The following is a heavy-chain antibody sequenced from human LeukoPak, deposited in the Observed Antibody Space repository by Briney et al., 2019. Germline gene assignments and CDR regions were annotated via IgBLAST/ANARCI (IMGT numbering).Heavy chain of an antibody. V-gene: IGHV1-46*01. CDR2: INPSGGST. CDR3: ARNVQSGFDY. CDR1: GYSFTSNV. J-gene: IGHJ4*02. Sequence: ASVKVSCKASGYSFTSNVISWVRQAPGQGLEWMGFINPSGGSTSYAQKFQGRVTMTRDMSTSTVYIDLSSLRSEDTAVYYCARNVQSGFDYWGQGTLVSVSS. D-gene: IGHD3-10*01.